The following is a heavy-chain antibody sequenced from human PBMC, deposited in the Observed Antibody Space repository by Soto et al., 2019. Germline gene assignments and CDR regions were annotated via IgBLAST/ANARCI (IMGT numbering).Heavy chain of an antibody. J-gene: IGHJ6*03. V-gene: IGHV3-30*18. CDR2: ISYDGSNR. CDR3: AKDRILRFLGYYYYMDV. D-gene: IGHD3-3*01. Sequence: GGSLRLSCAASGFTFSNYGMHWVRQAPGKGLEWVAVISYDGSNRYYVDSVKGRFTISRDNSKNTLYLQMNSLRPEDTAVYYRAKDRILRFLGYYYYMDVWGKGTTVTVSS. CDR1: GFTFSNYG.